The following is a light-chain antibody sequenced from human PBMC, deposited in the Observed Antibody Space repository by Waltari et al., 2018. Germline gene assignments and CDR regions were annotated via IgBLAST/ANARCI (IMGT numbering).Light chain of an antibody. CDR3: QQYDVWPLT. CDR2: GAS. V-gene: IGKV3D-15*01. CDR1: QSIGSA. J-gene: IGKJ4*01. Sequence: EIELTQSPATLSVSPGERATLSCRASQSIGSALDWYQQKPGQGPRLLFYGASTRATGIPARFSGSGSGTDFTLTISGLQSEDFADYYCQQYDVWPLTFGGGTKVHIK.